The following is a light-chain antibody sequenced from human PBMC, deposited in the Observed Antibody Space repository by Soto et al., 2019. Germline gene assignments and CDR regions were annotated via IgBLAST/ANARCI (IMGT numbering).Light chain of an antibody. CDR1: SSDVGGYNY. Sequence: QSALTQPASLSGSPGQSITISCTGTSSDVGGYNYVSWYQQHPGKAPKLMIYDVSNRPSGVSNRFSGSKSGNTASLTISGLQAEDGGDYYCSSYTSSSRNVFGSGTKVTVL. CDR3: SSYTSSSRNV. J-gene: IGLJ1*01. V-gene: IGLV2-14*01. CDR2: DVS.